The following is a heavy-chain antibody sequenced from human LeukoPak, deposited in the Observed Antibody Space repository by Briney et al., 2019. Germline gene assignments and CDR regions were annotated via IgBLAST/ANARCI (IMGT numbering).Heavy chain of an antibody. Sequence: PGGSLRLSCAASGFTFSGYEMNWVRQAPGKGLEWVSYISSSGGTIYYADSVKGRFTISRDNAKNSLYLQMNSLRAEDTAVHYCARGPSSGWYYVDYWGQGTLVTVSS. V-gene: IGHV3-48*03. CDR1: GFTFSGYE. J-gene: IGHJ4*02. CDR3: ARGPSSGWYYVDY. CDR2: ISSSGGTI. D-gene: IGHD6-19*01.